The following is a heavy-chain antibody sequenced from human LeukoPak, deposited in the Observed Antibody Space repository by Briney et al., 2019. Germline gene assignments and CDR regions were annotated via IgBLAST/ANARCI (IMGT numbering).Heavy chain of an antibody. CDR3: AKGSQYQLQYYFDY. CDR1: GFTFSSYA. Sequence: GGSLRLSCAASGFTFSSYAMSWVRQAPGKGLEWVSAISGSGGSTYYADSVRGRFTISRDNSKNTLYLQMNSLRAEDTAVYYCAKGSQYQLQYYFDYWGRGTLVTVSS. D-gene: IGHD2-2*01. J-gene: IGHJ4*01. CDR2: ISGSGGST. V-gene: IGHV3-23*01.